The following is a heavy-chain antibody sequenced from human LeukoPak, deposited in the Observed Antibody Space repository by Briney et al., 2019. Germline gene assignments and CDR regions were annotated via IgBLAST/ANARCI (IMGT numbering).Heavy chain of an antibody. J-gene: IGHJ4*02. CDR2: IHFTGKT. V-gene: IGHV4-39*01. D-gene: IGHD6-13*01. CDR1: GGSMTISTNY. CDR3: ARLWYLPQYYFDY. Sequence: SETLSLTCTVSGGSMTISTNYWAWVRQPPGKGLEWIGAIHFTGKTYYNVPLKSRVTISIDTSKNQFSLNLTSVTAADTAVYYCARLWYLPQYYFDYWGLGTLVTVSS.